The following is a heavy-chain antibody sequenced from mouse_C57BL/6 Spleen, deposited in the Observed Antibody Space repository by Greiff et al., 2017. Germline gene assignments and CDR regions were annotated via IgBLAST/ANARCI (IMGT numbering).Heavy chain of an antibody. J-gene: IGHJ1*03. Sequence: QVQLKESGPGLVAPSQSLSITCTVSGFSLTRYGVHWVRQPPGKGLEWLVVIWSDGSTTYHSALKSRLSISKDNSKSQVFLKMNSLQTDDTAMYYCARHRTGTGYFDVWGTGTTVTVSS. V-gene: IGHV2-6-1*01. CDR2: IWSDGST. D-gene: IGHD4-1*01. CDR1: GFSLTRYG. CDR3: ARHRTGTGYFDV.